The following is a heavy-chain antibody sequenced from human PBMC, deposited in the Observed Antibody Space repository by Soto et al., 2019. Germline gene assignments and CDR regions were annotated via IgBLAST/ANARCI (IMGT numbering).Heavy chain of an antibody. J-gene: IGHJ4*02. CDR1: VFTFSNYW. CDR3: ARWPNYYDRSTYFRQEYFDY. V-gene: IGHV3-7*01. CDR2: IKQDGSVK. D-gene: IGHD3-22*01. Sequence: VSLRLSCAPSVFTFSNYWMSWVRQAPGQGLEWVASIKQDGSVKHYVDSVKGRFTISRDNAKNSLYLQMNSLRAEDTAVYYCARWPNYYDRSTYFRQEYFDYWGQGTLVTVSS.